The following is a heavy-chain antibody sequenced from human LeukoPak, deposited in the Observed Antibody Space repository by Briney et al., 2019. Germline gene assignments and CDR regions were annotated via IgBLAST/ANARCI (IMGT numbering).Heavy chain of an antibody. J-gene: IGHJ4*02. Sequence: SETLSLTCTVSGSSISSSSYYWGWIRQPPGKGLEWIGSIYYSGSTYYNPSLKSRVTISVDTSKNQFSLKLSSVTAADTAVYYCARQLGYCRSTSCYFDYWGQGTLVTVSS. D-gene: IGHD2-2*01. CDR1: GSSISSSSYY. CDR2: IYYSGST. CDR3: ARQLGYCRSTSCYFDY. V-gene: IGHV4-39*01.